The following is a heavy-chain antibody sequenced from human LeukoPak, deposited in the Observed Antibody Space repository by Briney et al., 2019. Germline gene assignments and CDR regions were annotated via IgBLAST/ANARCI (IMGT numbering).Heavy chain of an antibody. D-gene: IGHD3-22*01. V-gene: IGHV5-51*01. Sequence: GESLKISCKVSGYSFSTYWIGWVRQMPGKGLERMAVIYPADSDTRYSPSFQGQVTFSADKSISTAYLQWNGLKASDSAMYYCARRNNDRSGFYYFDSWGQGTLVTVSS. CDR3: ARRNNDRSGFYYFDS. J-gene: IGHJ4*02. CDR1: GYSFSTYW. CDR2: IYPADSDT.